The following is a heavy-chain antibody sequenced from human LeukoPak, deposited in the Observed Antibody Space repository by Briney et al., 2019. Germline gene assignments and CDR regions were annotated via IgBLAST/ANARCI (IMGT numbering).Heavy chain of an antibody. D-gene: IGHD3-10*01. J-gene: IGHJ6*03. CDR2: INHSGST. CDR3: ARGLFGSSRLGKYYYYYMDV. CDR1: GGSLSGYY. Sequence: SETLSLTCAVYGGSLSGYYWSWIRQPPGKGLEWIGEINHSGSTNYNPSLKSRAPISVDTSKNQFSLKLSSVTAADTAVYYRARGLFGSSRLGKYYYYYMDVWGKGTTVTVSS. V-gene: IGHV4-34*01.